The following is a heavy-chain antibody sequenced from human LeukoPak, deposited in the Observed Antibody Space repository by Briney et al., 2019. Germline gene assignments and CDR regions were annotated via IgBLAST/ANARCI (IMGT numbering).Heavy chain of an antibody. Sequence: SETLSLTCTVSGGSISSYYWSWIRQPAGKGLEWIGRIYTSGSTNYNPPLKSRVTMSVDTSKNQFSLKLSSVTAADTAVYYCARENHSNYYYYYMDVWGKGTTVTVSS. CDR2: IYTSGST. J-gene: IGHJ6*03. CDR3: ARENHSNYYYYYMDV. D-gene: IGHD4-11*01. V-gene: IGHV4-4*07. CDR1: GGSISSYY.